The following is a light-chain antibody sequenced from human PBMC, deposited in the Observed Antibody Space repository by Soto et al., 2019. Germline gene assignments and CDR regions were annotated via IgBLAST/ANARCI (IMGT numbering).Light chain of an antibody. CDR1: QSISSW. Sequence: DIQMTQSPSTLSASVGDRVTITCRARQSISSWLAWYQQKPGKAPKLLIYDASSLESGGPSRFSGSGSGTEFTLTLSSLQPDDFATYYCQQYNSYPWTFGQGTKVEIK. V-gene: IGKV1-5*01. CDR2: DAS. CDR3: QQYNSYPWT. J-gene: IGKJ1*01.